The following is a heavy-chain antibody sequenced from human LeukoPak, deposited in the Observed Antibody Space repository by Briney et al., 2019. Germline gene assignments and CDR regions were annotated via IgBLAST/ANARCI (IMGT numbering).Heavy chain of an antibody. J-gene: IGHJ4*02. CDR1: GFTFSSYA. Sequence: PGGSLRLSCAASGFTFSSYAMHWVRQAPGKRLEWVAVISYDGSNKYYADSVKGRFTISRDNSKNTLYLQMNSLRAEDTAVYYCARDPVLDYWGQGTLVTVSS. CDR3: ARDPVLDY. CDR2: ISYDGSNK. V-gene: IGHV3-30-3*01.